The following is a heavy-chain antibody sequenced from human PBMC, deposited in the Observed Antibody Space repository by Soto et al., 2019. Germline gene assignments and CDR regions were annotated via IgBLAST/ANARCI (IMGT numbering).Heavy chain of an antibody. V-gene: IGHV3-30*18. CDR2: ISYDGSNK. D-gene: IGHD3-3*01. CDR3: GKEEAGLGGFSRFGDGSNAFDI. Sequence: GGSLRLSCAASGFTFSSYGMHWVRQAPGKGLEWVAVISYDGSNKYYADSVKGRFTISRDNSKNTLYLQMNSLRAEDTAVYYCGKEEAGLGGFSRFGDGSNAFDIWGQGTMVTVSS. CDR1: GFTFSSYG. J-gene: IGHJ3*02.